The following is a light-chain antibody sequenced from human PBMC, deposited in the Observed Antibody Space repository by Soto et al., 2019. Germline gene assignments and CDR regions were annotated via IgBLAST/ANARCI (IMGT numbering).Light chain of an antibody. V-gene: IGLV2-14*01. CDR3: SSYTSSGTYV. CDR2: EVS. J-gene: IGLJ1*01. Sequence: SALTQPASVSGSPGQSITISCTGTSSDLGDYNYVSWYQQHPGKAPKHMIYEVSNRPSGVSNRFSGSKSGSTASLTISGLQAEDEADYYCSSYTSSGTYVFGTGTKLTVL. CDR1: SSDLGDYNY.